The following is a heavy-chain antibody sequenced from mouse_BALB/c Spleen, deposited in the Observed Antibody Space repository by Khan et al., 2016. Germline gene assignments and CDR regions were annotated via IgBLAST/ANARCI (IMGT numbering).Heavy chain of an antibody. V-gene: IGHV5-4*02. Sequence: EVELVESGGGLVKPGGSLKLSCAASGFTFSDYYMYWVRQTPEQRLEWVATISHGGSYTYYPDSVKGRFTISRATAKNNLYLQMSSLKSEDTAMYYCARYLNWYVDVWGAGTTVTVSS. CDR2: ISHGGSYT. CDR1: GFTFSDYY. J-gene: IGHJ1*01. CDR3: ARYLNWYVDV.